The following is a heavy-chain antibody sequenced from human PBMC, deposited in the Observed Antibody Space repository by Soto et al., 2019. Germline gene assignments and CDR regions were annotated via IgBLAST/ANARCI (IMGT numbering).Heavy chain of an antibody. V-gene: IGHV1-69*01. CDR1: GGTFNNYA. CDR3: ATEVEVHTPVFGF. D-gene: IGHD2-2*01. J-gene: IGHJ4*02. CDR2: ISPMFGKA. Sequence: QVQLVQSGAEVKRPGSSVKVSCKASGGTFNNYAINWVRQAPGQGLEWMGDISPMFGKANYAQKFQGRVKITADDSTATAYLALSSLRSEDTALYYCATEVEVHTPVFGFWGQGSLVTVSS.